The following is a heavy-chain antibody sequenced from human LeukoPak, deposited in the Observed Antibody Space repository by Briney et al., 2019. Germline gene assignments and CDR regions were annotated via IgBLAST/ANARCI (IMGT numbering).Heavy chain of an antibody. V-gene: IGHV4-59*11. CDR3: ARVSGSYFVPLKNDAFDI. CDR1: GGSISSHY. Sequence: SETLSLTCTVSGGSISSHYWSWIRQPPRKGLEWIGYIYYSGSTNYNPSPKSRVTISVDTSKNQFSLKLSSVTAADTAVYYCARVSGSYFVPLKNDAFDIWGQGTMVTVSS. CDR2: IYYSGST. J-gene: IGHJ3*02. D-gene: IGHD1-26*01.